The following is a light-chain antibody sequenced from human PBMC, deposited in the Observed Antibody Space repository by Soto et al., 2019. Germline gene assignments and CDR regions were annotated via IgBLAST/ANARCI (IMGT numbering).Light chain of an antibody. CDR2: GNS. V-gene: IGLV1-40*01. CDR1: SSNIGAGYD. CDR3: QSYDSSLSGYVV. J-gene: IGLJ2*01. Sequence: QSVLTQPPSVSGASGQRVTNSCTGSSSNIGAGYDVHWYQQLPGTAPKLLIYGNSNRPSGVPDRFSGSKSGTSASLAITGLQAEDEADYYCQSYDSSLSGYVVFGGGTKLTVL.